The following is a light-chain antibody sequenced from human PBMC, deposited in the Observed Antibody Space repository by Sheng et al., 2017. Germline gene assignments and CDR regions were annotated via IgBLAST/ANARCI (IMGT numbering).Light chain of an antibody. V-gene: IGKV3-20*01. Sequence: EIVLTQSPGTLSLSPGERATLSCRASQSVSIYLAWYQQKPGQAPRLLIYGASSRAAGIPDRFSGGGSGTDFTLTISRLEPEDYAVYYCQQYGSSPPLTFGGGSKVEIK. J-gene: IGKJ4*01. CDR1: QSVSIY. CDR2: GAS. CDR3: QQYGSSPPLT.